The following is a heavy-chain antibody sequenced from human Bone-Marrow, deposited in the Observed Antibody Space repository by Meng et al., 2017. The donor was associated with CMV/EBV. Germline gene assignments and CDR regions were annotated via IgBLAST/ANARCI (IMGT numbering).Heavy chain of an antibody. CDR2: MNPNRGNT. D-gene: IGHD6-6*01. CDR3: ARRLTAARPRGKVWYYGMDV. Sequence: ASVKVSCKASGYTFTGYDINWVRQATGQGLEWMGWMNPNRGNTGYAQKFQGRVTMTRNTSISTAYMGLSSLRSEDTAVYYCARRLTAARPRGKVWYYGMDVWGQGTTVTVSS. CDR1: GYTFTGYD. J-gene: IGHJ6*02. V-gene: IGHV1-8*01.